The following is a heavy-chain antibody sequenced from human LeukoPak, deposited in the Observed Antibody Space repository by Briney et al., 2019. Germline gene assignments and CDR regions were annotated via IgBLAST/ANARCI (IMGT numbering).Heavy chain of an antibody. V-gene: IGHV3-74*01. CDR3: AKRLAMTGTYHFDY. Sequence: GGSLRLSCAASGFSFSTYWMHWVRQAPGKGLVWVSRISSDGSSTTYADSVQGRFTISRDNAKNTLYLQMNSLRAEDTAVYYCAKRLAMTGTYHFDYWGQGTLVTVSS. CDR1: GFSFSTYW. CDR2: ISSDGSST. D-gene: IGHD6-19*01. J-gene: IGHJ4*02.